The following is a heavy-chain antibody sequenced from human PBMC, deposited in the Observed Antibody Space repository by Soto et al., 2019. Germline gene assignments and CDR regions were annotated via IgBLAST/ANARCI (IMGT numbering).Heavy chain of an antibody. CDR2: IYSSGTT. J-gene: IGHJ4*02. CDR3: TRGSTYGGNPWDY. CDR1: GGSISSYY. Sequence: PSETLSLTCTVSGGSISSYYWSWNRQPPGKGLEWIGYIYSSGTTNYNPSLKSRVTISVDTSKNQFSLKLSSVSAADTAVYYCTRGSTYGGNPWDYWGQGTLVTVSS. V-gene: IGHV4-59*01. D-gene: IGHD4-17*01.